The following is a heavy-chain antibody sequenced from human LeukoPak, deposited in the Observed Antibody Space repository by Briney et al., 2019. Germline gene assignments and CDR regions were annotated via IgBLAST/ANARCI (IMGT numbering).Heavy chain of an antibody. V-gene: IGHV3-48*03. CDR1: GFTFSSYE. CDR2: ISSSGSTI. Sequence: GGSLRLSCAASGFTFSSYEMNWVRQAPGKGLEWVSYISSSGSTIYYADSVKGRFTISRDNAKNPLYLQMNSLRAEDTAVYYCARDRVRYYYYYGMDVWGQGTTVTVSS. D-gene: IGHD1-1*01. J-gene: IGHJ6*02. CDR3: ARDRVRYYYYYGMDV.